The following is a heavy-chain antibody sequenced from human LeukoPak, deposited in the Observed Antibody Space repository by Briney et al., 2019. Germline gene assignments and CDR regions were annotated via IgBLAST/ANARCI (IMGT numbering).Heavy chain of an antibody. J-gene: IGHJ4*02. CDR1: GFTFSSYG. Sequence: GGSLRLSCAASGFTFSSYGMHWVRQAPGKGLEWVAFIRYDGSNKYYADSVKGRFTISRDNSKNTLYLQMNSLRAEDTAVYYCASGRYCSGGSCYPEPDYWGQGTLVTVSS. D-gene: IGHD2-15*01. CDR2: IRYDGSNK. CDR3: ASGRYCSGGSCYPEPDY. V-gene: IGHV3-30*02.